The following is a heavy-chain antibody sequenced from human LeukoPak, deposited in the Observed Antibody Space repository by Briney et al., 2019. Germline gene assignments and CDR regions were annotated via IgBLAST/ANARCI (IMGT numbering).Heavy chain of an antibody. CDR1: GFIFRDYS. V-gene: IGHV3-74*03. CDR2: IKTDGRTT. J-gene: IGHJ4*02. D-gene: IGHD3-16*01. CDR3: AKDATRGGDFDY. Sequence: GSLRLSCAASGFIFRDYSMHWVRQAPGEGLVWVSRIKTDGRTTTYADSVKGRFTISRDNAKSTLFLQMDSLRAEDTAVYYCAKDATRGGDFDYWGQGTLVTVSS.